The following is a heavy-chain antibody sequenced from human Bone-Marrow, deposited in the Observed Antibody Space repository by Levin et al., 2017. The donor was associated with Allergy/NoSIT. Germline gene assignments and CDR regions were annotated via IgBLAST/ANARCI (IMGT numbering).Heavy chain of an antibody. D-gene: IGHD5-12*01. CDR1: GYSFTSYW. V-gene: IGHV5-51*01. Sequence: GESLKISCKGSGYSFTSYWIGWVRQMPGKGLEWMGIIYPGDSDTRYSPSFQGQVTISADKSISTAYLQWSSLKASDTAMYYCARRHLGYSGYDHDFDYWGQGTLVTVSS. J-gene: IGHJ4*02. CDR3: ARRHLGYSGYDHDFDY. CDR2: IYPGDSDT.